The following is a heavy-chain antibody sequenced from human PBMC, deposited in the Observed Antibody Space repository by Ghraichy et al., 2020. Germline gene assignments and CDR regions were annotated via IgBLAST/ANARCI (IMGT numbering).Heavy chain of an antibody. CDR3: ARETRERGALRMDV. CDR1: GGSISSGGYY. V-gene: IGHV4-31*03. Sequence: SQTLSLTCTVSGGSISSGGYYWSWIRQHPGKGLEWIGYIYYSGSTYYNPSLKSRVTISVDTSKNQFSLKLSSVTAADTAVYYCARETRERGALRMDVWGQGTTVTVSS. J-gene: IGHJ6*02. D-gene: IGHD4/OR15-4a*01. CDR2: IYYSGST.